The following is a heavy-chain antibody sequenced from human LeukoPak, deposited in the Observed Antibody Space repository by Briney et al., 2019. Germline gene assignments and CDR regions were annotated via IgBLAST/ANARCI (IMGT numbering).Heavy chain of an antibody. CDR1: AFTFSSYN. CDR2: ISSSGTYI. J-gene: IGHJ3*02. Sequence: GGSLRLSCAASAFTFSSYNMNWVRQAPGKGLEWVSSISSSGTYIYYADSVKGRFTISRDNAKNSVYLQMNSLRVEDTAVYYCARASTRDGAFDIWGQGTMVTVSS. D-gene: IGHD5-24*01. CDR3: ARASTRDGAFDI. V-gene: IGHV3-21*01.